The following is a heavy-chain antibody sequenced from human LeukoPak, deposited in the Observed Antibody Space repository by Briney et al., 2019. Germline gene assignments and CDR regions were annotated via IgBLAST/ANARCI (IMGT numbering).Heavy chain of an antibody. D-gene: IGHD5-12*01. J-gene: IGHJ4*02. Sequence: PSETLSLTCSVSGGSISSTSCYWGWIRQPPGKGLEWIGGIYYSGSTYYNPSLKSRVTISVDTSKNQFSLKLSSVTAADTAVYYCARRKFSGYDFGYFDYWGQGTLVTVSS. V-gene: IGHV4-39*01. CDR2: IYYSGST. CDR3: ARRKFSGYDFGYFDY. CDR1: GGSISSTSCY.